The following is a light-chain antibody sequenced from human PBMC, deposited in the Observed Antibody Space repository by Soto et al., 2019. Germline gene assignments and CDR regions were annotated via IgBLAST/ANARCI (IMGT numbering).Light chain of an antibody. CDR2: KAS. Sequence: DLQMTQSPSTLSASVGDRVTITCRASQSINNRLVWYQQKPGIAPILLIYKASSLQSGVPSRFSGSGSGTEFNFTISSLQPGDFATYYCQQYNTYPWTFGHGTKVEI. CDR3: QQYNTYPWT. CDR1: QSINNR. V-gene: IGKV1-5*03. J-gene: IGKJ1*01.